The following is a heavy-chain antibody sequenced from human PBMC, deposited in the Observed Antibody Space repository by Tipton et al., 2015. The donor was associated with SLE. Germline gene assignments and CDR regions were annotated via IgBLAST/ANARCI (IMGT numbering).Heavy chain of an antibody. CDR3: SRVGGSTWH. Sequence: GSLRLSCAASGFTVSGNCMSWVRQAPGKGLEWVAFIHNDGATKFADSVRGRFGVSRDTSQNTLYLLMDRLRAEDTAVYYCSRVGGSTWHWGQGSLVTVSS. J-gene: IGHJ4*02. D-gene: IGHD2-15*01. CDR2: IHNDGAT. CDR1: GFTVSGNC. V-gene: IGHV3-66*01.